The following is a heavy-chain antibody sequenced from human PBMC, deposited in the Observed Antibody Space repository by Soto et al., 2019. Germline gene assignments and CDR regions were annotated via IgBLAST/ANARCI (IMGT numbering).Heavy chain of an antibody. J-gene: IGHJ3*02. CDR2: INAGNGNT. CDR3: AREVVDDYIWRSPAAFDI. V-gene: IGHV1-3*01. Sequence: ASVKVSCKASGYTFTSYAMHWVRQAPGQRLEWMGWINAGNGNTKYSQKFQGRVTITRDTSASTAYMELSSLRSEDTAVYYCAREVVDDYIWRSPAAFDIWGPGPMVTVS. D-gene: IGHD3-16*01. CDR1: GYTFTSYA.